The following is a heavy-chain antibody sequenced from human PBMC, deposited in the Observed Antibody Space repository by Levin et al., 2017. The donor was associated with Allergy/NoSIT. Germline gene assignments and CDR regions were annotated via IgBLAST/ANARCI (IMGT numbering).Heavy chain of an antibody. Sequence: QTLSLTCTFSGFSLSTSGMRVSWIRQPPGKALEWLARIDWDDDKFYSTSLKTRLTISKDTSKNQVVLTMTNMDPVDTATYYCARTPRRGDELYFDYWGQGTLVTVSS. J-gene: IGHJ4*02. V-gene: IGHV2-70*04. CDR3: ARTPRRGDELYFDY. CDR2: IDWDDDK. CDR1: GFSLSTSGMR. D-gene: IGHD2-21*02.